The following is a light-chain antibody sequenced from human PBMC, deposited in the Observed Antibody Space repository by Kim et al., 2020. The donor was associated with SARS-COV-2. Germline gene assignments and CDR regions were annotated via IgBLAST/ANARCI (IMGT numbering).Light chain of an antibody. CDR3: QVWDSSSDSWV. V-gene: IGLV3-21*04. CDR1: NIGSKS. J-gene: IGLJ3*02. CDR2: YDS. Sequence: SYELTQPPPVSVAPGKTARITCGGNNIGSKSVHWYQQKPGQAPVLVIYYDSDRPSGIPERFSGSNSGNTATLNISRVEAGDEADYYCQVWDSSSDSWVFGGGTKVTVL.